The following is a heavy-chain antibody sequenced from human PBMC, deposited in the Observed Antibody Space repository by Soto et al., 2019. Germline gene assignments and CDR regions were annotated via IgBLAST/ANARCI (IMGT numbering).Heavy chain of an antibody. J-gene: IGHJ6*02. D-gene: IGHD6-13*01. CDR3: ANLGGGSSWSYGMDV. Sequence: QVQLVESGGGVVQPGRSLRLSCAASGFTFSSYGMHWVRQAPGKGLEWVAVISYDGSNKYYADSVKGRFTISRDNSKNTLYLQMNSLRAEDTAVYYCANLGGGSSWSYGMDVWGQGTTVTVSS. CDR2: ISYDGSNK. CDR1: GFTFSSYG. V-gene: IGHV3-30*18.